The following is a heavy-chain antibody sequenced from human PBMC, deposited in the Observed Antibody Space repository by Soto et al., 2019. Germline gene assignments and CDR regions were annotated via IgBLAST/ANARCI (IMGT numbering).Heavy chain of an antibody. CDR1: GFTFDDYA. V-gene: IGHV3-9*01. Sequence: GGSLRLSCAASGFTFDDYAMHWVRQAPGKGLEWVSGISWNSGSIGYADSVKGRFTISRDNAKNSLYLQMNSLRAEDTALYYCAKDILVGRGYSRSGYYGMDVWGQGTTVTVSS. D-gene: IGHD2-15*01. CDR2: ISWNSGSI. J-gene: IGHJ6*02. CDR3: AKDILVGRGYSRSGYYGMDV.